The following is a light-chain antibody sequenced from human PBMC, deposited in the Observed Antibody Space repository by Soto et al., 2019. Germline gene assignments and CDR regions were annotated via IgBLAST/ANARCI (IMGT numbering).Light chain of an antibody. V-gene: IGKV1-5*03. CDR3: QQYNSYRRT. Sequence: DIQMTQSPSTLSASVGDRVTITCRASQSISSWLAWYQQKPGKAPKLLIYKASRLESGVPSRFSGNGSRTVFTLNISSLQPDDFAAYCCQQYNSYRRTFGQGTKVEIK. CDR2: KAS. CDR1: QSISSW. J-gene: IGKJ1*01.